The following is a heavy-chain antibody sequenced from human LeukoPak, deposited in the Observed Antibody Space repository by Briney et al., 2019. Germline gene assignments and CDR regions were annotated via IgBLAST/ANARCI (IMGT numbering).Heavy chain of an antibody. V-gene: IGHV4-61*01. Sequence: SETLSLTCTVSGGSVSSGSYYWSWIRQPPGKGLEWIGYIYYSGSTNHNPSLKSRVTISVDTSKNQFSLKLSSVTAADTAVYYCARTLYYYDSSGYSTPSFDYWDQGTLVTVSS. CDR3: ARTLYYYDSSGYSTPSFDY. J-gene: IGHJ4*02. CDR2: IYYSGST. CDR1: GGSVSSGSYY. D-gene: IGHD3-22*01.